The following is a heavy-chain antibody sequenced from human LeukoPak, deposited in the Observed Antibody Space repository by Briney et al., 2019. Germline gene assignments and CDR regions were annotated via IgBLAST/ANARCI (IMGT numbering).Heavy chain of an antibody. V-gene: IGHV3-13*01. Sequence: GGSLRLSCAASGFTFSSYDMHWVRQPTGIGLEWVSAIGTAGDTYYSHSVQGRFTISRENAKNSLYLHMNSLSAGDTAVYFCARGHMLTGYYNFAWFDPWGQGTLVTVSS. D-gene: IGHD3-9*01. CDR1: GFTFSSYD. CDR3: ARGHMLTGYYNFAWFDP. J-gene: IGHJ5*02. CDR2: IGTAGDT.